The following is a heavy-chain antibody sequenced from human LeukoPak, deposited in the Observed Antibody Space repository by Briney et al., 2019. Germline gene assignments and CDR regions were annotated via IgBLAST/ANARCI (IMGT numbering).Heavy chain of an antibody. CDR3: ARLRGYSYGQPYYFDY. D-gene: IGHD5-18*01. Sequence: PSETLSLTCTISGYSISSGYYWGWIRQPPGKGLEWIGSIYHSGSTYYNPSLKSRVTISVDTSKNQFSLKLSSVTASDTAVYYCARLRGYSYGQPYYFDYWGQGTLVTVSS. CDR2: IYHSGST. V-gene: IGHV4-38-2*02. J-gene: IGHJ4*02. CDR1: GYSISSGYY.